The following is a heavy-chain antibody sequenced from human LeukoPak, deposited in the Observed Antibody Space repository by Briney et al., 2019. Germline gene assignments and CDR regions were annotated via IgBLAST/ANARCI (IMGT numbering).Heavy chain of an antibody. J-gene: IGHJ4*02. CDR2: IKLDGSEK. D-gene: IGHD3-3*01. CDR1: GFTFGKYW. CDR3: ARDQYDTWSRRGNFDS. Sequence: GGSLRLSCVASGFTFGKYWMSWVRQAPGKGLEWVANIKLDGSEKNYVDSVKGRFTISRDNTENSLYLQMNSLRAEDSAVFYCARDQYDTWSRRGNFDSWGQGTLVIVSS. V-gene: IGHV3-7*03.